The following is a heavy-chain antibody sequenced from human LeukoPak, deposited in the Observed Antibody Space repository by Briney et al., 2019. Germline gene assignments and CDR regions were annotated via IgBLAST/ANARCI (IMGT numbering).Heavy chain of an antibody. D-gene: IGHD4-17*01. Sequence: ASVKVSCKASGYTFTGYYMHWVRQAPGQGLEWMGWINPNSGGTNYAQKFQGRVTMTRDTSISTAYMELSRLRSDDTAVYYCARAPTTVTKNWFDPWGQGTLVTVSS. CDR3: ARAPTTVTKNWFDP. CDR2: INPNSGGT. V-gene: IGHV1-2*02. J-gene: IGHJ5*02. CDR1: GYTFTGYY.